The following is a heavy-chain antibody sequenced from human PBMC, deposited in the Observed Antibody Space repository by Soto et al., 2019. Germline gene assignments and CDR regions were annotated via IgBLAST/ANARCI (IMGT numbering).Heavy chain of an antibody. V-gene: IGHV1-69*12. CDR2: IIPIFGTA. Sequence: QVQLVQSGAEVKKPGSSVKVSCKASGGTFSSYAISWVRQAPGQGLEWMGGIIPIFGTANYAQKFQGRVTITADESTRTAYMALSSLRSEATAVYYCARHVPAAGYYYGMDVWGQGTTVTVSS. D-gene: IGHD2-2*01. CDR3: ARHVPAAGYYYGMDV. J-gene: IGHJ6*02. CDR1: GGTFSSYA.